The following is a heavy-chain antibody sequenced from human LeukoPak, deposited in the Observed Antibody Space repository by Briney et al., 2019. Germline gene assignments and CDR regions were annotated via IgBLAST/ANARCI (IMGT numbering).Heavy chain of an antibody. Sequence: SETLSLTCTVSLDSTTSNFWSWVRQPPGKGLEWIGEIHRSGSTNYNPSLQSRVTISIDRSKNQIALELSSVTAADTAVYYCARWIGNGWHDCWGQGTLVTVSS. CDR1: LDSTTSNF. CDR3: ARWIGNGWHDC. V-gene: IGHV4-4*02. D-gene: IGHD6-19*01. J-gene: IGHJ4*02. CDR2: IHRSGST.